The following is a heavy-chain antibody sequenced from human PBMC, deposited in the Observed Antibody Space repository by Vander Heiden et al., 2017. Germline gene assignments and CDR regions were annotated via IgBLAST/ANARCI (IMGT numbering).Heavy chain of an antibody. CDR2: ISGSGGST. D-gene: IGHD3-3*01. Sequence: EVQLLESGGGLVQPGGSLRLSCAASGFTFSSYAMRWVRQSTGKGLEWVSAISGSGGSTYYAGSVKGRFTISRDNSKNTLYLQMNSLRAEDTAVYYCAKDGGDFWSEMSYWGQGTLVTVSS. CDR3: AKDGGDFWSEMSY. CDR1: GFTFSSYA. J-gene: IGHJ4*02. V-gene: IGHV3-23*01.